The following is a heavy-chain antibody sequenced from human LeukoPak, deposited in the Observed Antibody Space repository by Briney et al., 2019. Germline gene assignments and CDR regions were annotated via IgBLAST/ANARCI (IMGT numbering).Heavy chain of an antibody. Sequence: SETLTLTCTVSDDSISTNSYYWSWLRQPPGKGLECIGTLHFSGTPYYSPSLNSRISISVDTSKKQFSLKLRSVTATDTAVYYCTRGGDPYKVGNFWGQGTLVTVSS. V-gene: IGHV4-39*01. CDR3: TRGGDPYKVGNF. CDR1: DDSISTNSYY. CDR2: LHFSGTP. D-gene: IGHD2-21*01. J-gene: IGHJ4*02.